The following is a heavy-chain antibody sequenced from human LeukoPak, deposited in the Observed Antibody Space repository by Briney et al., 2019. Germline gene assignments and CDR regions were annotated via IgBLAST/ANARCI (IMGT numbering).Heavy chain of an antibody. J-gene: IGHJ4*02. CDR2: ISSTGRVI. CDR3: ARDSYDPSGSIDY. V-gene: IGHV3-48*03. D-gene: IGHD3-22*01. Sequence: GGSLRLSCAASGFTFRSYGMNWVRQAPGKGLEWVSYISSTGRVIYYADSVKGRFTISRDNAKTSLHLQMSSLRPEDTAVYYCARDSYDPSGSIDYWGQGTLVTVSS. CDR1: GFTFRSYG.